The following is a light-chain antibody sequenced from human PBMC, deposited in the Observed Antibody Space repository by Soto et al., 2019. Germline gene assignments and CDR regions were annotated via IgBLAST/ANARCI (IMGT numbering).Light chain of an antibody. J-gene: IGKJ1*01. Sequence: EIVMTQSPATLSVSPRERATLSCRASQSVSSNLAWYQRKPGQAPRLLIYGASTRATGIPDRFSGSGSGTEFTLTISSLQSEDFAVYYCQQYNNWPPWTFGQGTKVEIK. CDR2: GAS. V-gene: IGKV3-15*01. CDR3: QQYNNWPPWT. CDR1: QSVSSN.